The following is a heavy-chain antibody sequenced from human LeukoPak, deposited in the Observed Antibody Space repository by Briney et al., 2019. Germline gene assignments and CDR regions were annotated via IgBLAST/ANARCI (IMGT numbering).Heavy chain of an antibody. CDR3: ARDQQSSGWLIFDY. CDR1: GGSISSGGYY. Sequence: SETLSLTCTVSGGSISSGGYYWSWIRQHPGKGLEWIGYIYYSGSTYYNPSLKSRVTISVDTSKNQFSLKLSSVTAADTAVYYCARDQQSSGWLIFDYWGQGTLVTVSS. V-gene: IGHV4-61*08. J-gene: IGHJ4*02. CDR2: IYYSGST. D-gene: IGHD6-19*01.